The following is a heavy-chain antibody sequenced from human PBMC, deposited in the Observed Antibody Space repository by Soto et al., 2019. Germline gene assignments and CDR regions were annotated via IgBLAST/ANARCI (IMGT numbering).Heavy chain of an antibody. CDR1: GFTFSSYG. V-gene: IGHV3-33*01. D-gene: IGHD6-13*01. CDR2: IWYDGSNK. Sequence: QVQLVESGGGVVQPGRSLRLSCAASGFTFSSYGMHWVRQAPGKGLELVAVIWYDGSNKYYADSVKGRFTISRDNSKNTVYLQMNTLRAGDTAVYYCGRSRQQLVLPSDYWGQGTLVTVSS. J-gene: IGHJ4*02. CDR3: GRSRQQLVLPSDY.